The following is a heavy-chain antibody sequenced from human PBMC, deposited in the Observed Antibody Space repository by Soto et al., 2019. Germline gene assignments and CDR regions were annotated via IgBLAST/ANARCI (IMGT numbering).Heavy chain of an antibody. Sequence: EVQLVESGGDLVQPGGSLRLSCAASGFTFSSFWMSWVRQAPGKGLEWVANIKHDGSEQYSVDSVKGRFTISRDNAKNLLYLQMNSLRAEDTAGYYCARRAYLDYWGQGTLVTVSS. CDR2: IKHDGSEQ. V-gene: IGHV3-7*01. CDR3: ARRAYLDY. J-gene: IGHJ4*02. CDR1: GFTFSSFW.